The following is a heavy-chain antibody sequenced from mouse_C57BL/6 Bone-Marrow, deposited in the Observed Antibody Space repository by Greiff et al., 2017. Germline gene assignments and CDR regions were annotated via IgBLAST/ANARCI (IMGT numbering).Heavy chain of an antibody. Sequence: QVQLQQPGAELVKPGASVKLSCKASGYTFTSYWMHWVKQRPGRGLEWIGRIDPNSGGTKYNAKIKSKATLTADKPSSTANMQLSSLTSEDSAVYECARNKMPIGLRYFDYWGQGTTLTVSS. CDR3: ARNKMPIGLRYFDY. CDR2: IDPNSGGT. J-gene: IGHJ2*01. D-gene: IGHD3-3*01. CDR1: GYTFTSYW. V-gene: IGHV1-72*01.